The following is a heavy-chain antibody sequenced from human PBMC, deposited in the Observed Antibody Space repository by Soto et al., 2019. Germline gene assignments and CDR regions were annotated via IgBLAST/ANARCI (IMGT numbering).Heavy chain of an antibody. D-gene: IGHD2-2*01. CDR1: GGSISSGW. Sequence: QVQLQESGPGLVKPSGTLSLTCAVSGGSISSGWWPWVRQPPGKGLEWIGEILYSGRTNYNSSLNSRVTISIDKSKKQFSLNLSSVTAADTAVYYCSSRITDAPTWGQGTLVTVSS. J-gene: IGHJ5*02. V-gene: IGHV4-4*02. CDR3: SSRITDAPT. CDR2: ILYSGRT.